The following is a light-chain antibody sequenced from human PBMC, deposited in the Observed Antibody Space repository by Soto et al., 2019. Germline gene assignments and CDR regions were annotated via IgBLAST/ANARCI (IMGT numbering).Light chain of an antibody. Sequence: QPVLTQPPSVSGAPGPRVTISCTGSSSNIGAGYDVHWYQQLPGTAPKLLIYGNSNRPSGVPDRFSGSKSGTSASLAITGLQAEDEADYYCQSYDSSLSGSVVFGGGTKVTVL. CDR3: QSYDSSLSGSVV. CDR2: GNS. J-gene: IGLJ2*01. CDR1: SSNIGAGYD. V-gene: IGLV1-40*01.